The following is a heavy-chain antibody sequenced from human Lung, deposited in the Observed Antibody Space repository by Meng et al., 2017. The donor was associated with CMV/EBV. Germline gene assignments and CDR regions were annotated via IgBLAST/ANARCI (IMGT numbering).Heavy chain of an antibody. CDR3: ARRRIGYCSSTSCLNFDY. CDR2: INHSGST. J-gene: IGHJ4*02. V-gene: IGHV4-34*01. Sequence: GSLRLXXAVYGGSFSGYYWSWIRQPPGKGLEWIGEINHSGSTNYNPSLKSRVTISVDTSKNQFSLKLSSVTAADTAVYYCARRRIGYCSSTSCLNFDYWGQGTXVTVSS. CDR1: GGSFSGYY. D-gene: IGHD2-2*01.